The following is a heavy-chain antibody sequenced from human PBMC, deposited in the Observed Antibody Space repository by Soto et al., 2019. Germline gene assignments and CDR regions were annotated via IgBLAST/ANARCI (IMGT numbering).Heavy chain of an antibody. Sequence: EVQLVESGGGLVKPGGSLRLSCAASGFTFSSYNMNWVRQAPWKGLEWVSSITSSSSYIYYADSVKGRFTSSRDNAKNSLYLQMISLRAEDTAVYYCARDQDTSSSNFFWFIDVWGKGTTVTVSS. V-gene: IGHV3-21*01. J-gene: IGHJ6*03. CDR3: ARDQDTSSSNFFWFIDV. D-gene: IGHD6-6*01. CDR1: GFTFSSYN. CDR2: ITSSSSYI.